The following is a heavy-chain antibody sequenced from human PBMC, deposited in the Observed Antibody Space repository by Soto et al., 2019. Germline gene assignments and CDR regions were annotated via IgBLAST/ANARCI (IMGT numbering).Heavy chain of an antibody. CDR1: GYTFTGYY. Sequence: ASVKVSCKASGYTFTGYYVHWVRQAPGQGLEWMGWINPNSGDTYLAQRFQGRVTMNRDTSIGTAYMELRGLTSDDTAEYYCAKGGAIVAAGTRVYLYNAIDVWGQGTTVTVSS. J-gene: IGHJ6*02. V-gene: IGHV1-2*02. CDR2: INPNSGDT. CDR3: AKGGAIVAAGTRVYLYNAIDV. D-gene: IGHD1-26*01.